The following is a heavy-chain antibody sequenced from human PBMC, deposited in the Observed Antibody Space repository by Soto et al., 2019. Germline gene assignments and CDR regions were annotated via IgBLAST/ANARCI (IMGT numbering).Heavy chain of an antibody. Sequence: PSETLSLTCTVSGGSISSYYWSWIRQPPGKGLEWIGYIYYSGSTNYNPSLKSRVTISVDTSKNQFSLKLSSVTAADTAVYYCARDTHYNDSSGETWFDPWGQGTLVTVSS. CDR2: IYYSGST. V-gene: IGHV4-59*01. CDR1: GGSISSYY. J-gene: IGHJ5*02. D-gene: IGHD3-22*01. CDR3: ARDTHYNDSSGETWFDP.